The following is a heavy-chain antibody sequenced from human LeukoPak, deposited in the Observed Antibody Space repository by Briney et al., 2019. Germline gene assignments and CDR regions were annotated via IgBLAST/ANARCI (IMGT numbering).Heavy chain of an antibody. V-gene: IGHV1-2*06. CDR1: GYTFTGYY. J-gene: IGHJ6*02. Sequence: ASVKVSCKASGYTFTGYYMHWVRQAPGQGLEWMGRINPNSGGTNYAQKFQGRVTMTRDTSISTAYMELSRLRSDDTAVYYCVRELVVPAAVYYYYYGMDVWGQGTTVTVSS. CDR3: VRELVVPAAVYYYYYGMDV. D-gene: IGHD2-2*01. CDR2: INPNSGGT.